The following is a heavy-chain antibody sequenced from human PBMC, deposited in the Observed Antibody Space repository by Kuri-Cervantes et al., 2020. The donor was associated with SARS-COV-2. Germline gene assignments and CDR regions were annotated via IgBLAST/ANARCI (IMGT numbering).Heavy chain of an antibody. CDR3: VKDECSSTSCYTGGYYYYYGMDV. J-gene: IGHJ6*02. CDR1: GVTFSSYA. V-gene: IGHV3-64D*08. Sequence: GGSLRLSCSASGVTFSSYAMHWVRQAPGKGLEYVSAISSNGGSTYYADSVKGRFTISRDNSKNTLYLQMSSLRAEDTAVYYCVKDECSSTSCYTGGYYYYYGMDVWGQGTTVTVSS. D-gene: IGHD2-2*02. CDR2: ISSNGGST.